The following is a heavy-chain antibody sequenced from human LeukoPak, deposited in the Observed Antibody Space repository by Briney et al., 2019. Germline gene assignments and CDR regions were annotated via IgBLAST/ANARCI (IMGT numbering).Heavy chain of an antibody. V-gene: IGHV3-73*01. D-gene: IGHD2-2*03. CDR2: VRTRTNRYAT. J-gene: IGHJ6*02. Sequence: SAIHWVRQAPXXXPEWVGRVRTRTNRYATGYGPSGRGRFRVTRDDSTNTAYLQMNNLLPEDTAIYYCTRLDYGMDVWGQGTTVIVSS. CDR1: SA. CDR3: TRLDYGMDV.